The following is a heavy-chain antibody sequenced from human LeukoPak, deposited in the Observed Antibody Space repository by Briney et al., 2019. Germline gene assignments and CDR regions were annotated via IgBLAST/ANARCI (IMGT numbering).Heavy chain of an antibody. CDR1: GFTFTSYA. Sequence: GGSLRLSCAASGFTFTSYAMSWVRQAPGKGLEWVSAISGSGGSTYYADSVKGRFTISRDNSKNTLYLQMNSLRGEDTAVYYCAKGGSPSCYSSSGYWGQGTLVTVSS. CDR2: ISGSGGST. D-gene: IGHD2-2*01. CDR3: AKGGSPSCYSSSGY. J-gene: IGHJ4*02. V-gene: IGHV3-23*01.